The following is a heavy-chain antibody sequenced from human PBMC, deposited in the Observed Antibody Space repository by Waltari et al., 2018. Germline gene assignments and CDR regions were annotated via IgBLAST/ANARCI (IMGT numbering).Heavy chain of an antibody. J-gene: IGHJ5*02. D-gene: IGHD6-19*01. CDR1: GFPLSSYW. Sequence: EVQLVDSGGGLVQPGGSLRLSCAASGFPLSSYWMGWVRQAPGKGLEWVANIKQDGSEKYYVDSVKGRFTISRDNAKNSLYLQMNSLRAEDTAVYYCARDEGLSWFDPWGQGTLVIVSS. CDR2: IKQDGSEK. V-gene: IGHV3-7*01. CDR3: ARDEGLSWFDP.